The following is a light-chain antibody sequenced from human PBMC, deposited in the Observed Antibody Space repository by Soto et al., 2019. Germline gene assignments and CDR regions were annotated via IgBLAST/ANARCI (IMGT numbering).Light chain of an antibody. CDR1: QSVGIY. CDR2: DAS. Sequence: EIVLTQSPATLSLSPGEKATLSCRASQSVGIYLAWYQQKPGQPPRLLLYDASNSATGIPARGSGSGSGTDFSLTISDLKPDDLGVDDCQRRRNGPQAHTFGGGTKVEI. CDR3: QRRRNGPQAHT. J-gene: IGKJ4*01. V-gene: IGKV3-11*01.